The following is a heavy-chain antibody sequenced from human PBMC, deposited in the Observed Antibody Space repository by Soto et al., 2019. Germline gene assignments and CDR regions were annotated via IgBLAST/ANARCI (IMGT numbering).Heavy chain of an antibody. Sequence: PGGSLRLSCSASGFTFSSYGMHWVRQAPGKGLEWVAVISYDGSNKYYAESVQGRFIISRDDSRSTMYLQMDNLRVEDTAIYFCAKDSISYNGIYDAFDVWGQGTVVTVSS. CDR1: GFTFSSYG. CDR3: AKDSISYNGIYDAFDV. CDR2: ISYDGSNK. D-gene: IGHD3-3*02. V-gene: IGHV3-30*18. J-gene: IGHJ3*01.